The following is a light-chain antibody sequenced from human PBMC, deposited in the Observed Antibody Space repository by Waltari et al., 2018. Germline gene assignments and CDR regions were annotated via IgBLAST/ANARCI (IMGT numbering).Light chain of an antibody. CDR3: QQYDKWPPT. Sequence: EIVMTQSPAALSVSPGERATLSCRASHTISSELAWYQQKPGRAPRLLIYGASTRATGVPLRFSGSASGTEFTLTISSLQSEDFAVYHCQQYDKWPPTFGQGTKLEIK. CDR2: GAS. CDR1: HTISSE. V-gene: IGKV3-15*01. J-gene: IGKJ2*01.